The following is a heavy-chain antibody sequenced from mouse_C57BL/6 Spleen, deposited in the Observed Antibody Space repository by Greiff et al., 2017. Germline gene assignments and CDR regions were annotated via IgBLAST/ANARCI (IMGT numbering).Heavy chain of an antibody. V-gene: IGHV1-18*01. J-gene: IGHJ4*01. Sequence: EVHLVESGPELVKPGASVKIPCKASGYTFTDYNMDWVKQSHGKSLEWIGDINPNNGGTIYNQKFKGKATLTVDKSSSTAYMELRSLTSEDTAVYYCARRGDTMVTYYAMDYWGQGTSVTVSS. CDR2: INPNNGGT. CDR3: ARRGDTMVTYYAMDY. D-gene: IGHD2-2*01. CDR1: GYTFTDYN.